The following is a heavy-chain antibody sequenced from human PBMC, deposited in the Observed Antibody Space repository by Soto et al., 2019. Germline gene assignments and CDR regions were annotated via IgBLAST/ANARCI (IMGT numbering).Heavy chain of an antibody. CDR1: GYTFTSYA. CDR3: ARGGHIVSRGLLIDI. V-gene: IGHV7-4-1*01. D-gene: IGHD2-21*01. Sequence: EASVKVSCKASGYTFTSYAMNWVRQAPGQGLEWMGWINTNTGSPTYAQGFTGRFVFSLDTSVSTAYLQICSLKAEDTAVYYCARGGHIVSRGLLIDIWGQGTMVTVSS. CDR2: INTNTGSP. J-gene: IGHJ3*02.